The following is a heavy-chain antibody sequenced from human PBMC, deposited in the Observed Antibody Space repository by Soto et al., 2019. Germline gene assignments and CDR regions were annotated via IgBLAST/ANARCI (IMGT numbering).Heavy chain of an antibody. Sequence: PGEALKISCTGFGYTFTTFWNTWVRQMPGKGLEWMGRILPRDTYATYSPAFQGHVTITSDTAARTAYLLWSSMKASDTALYYCARIYCTTPPCDSWVDPCGQGTLVTVSS. V-gene: IGHV5-10-1*01. CDR3: ARIYCTTPPCDSWVDP. CDR2: ILPRDTYA. CDR1: GYTFTTFW. D-gene: IGHD2-8*01. J-gene: IGHJ5*02.